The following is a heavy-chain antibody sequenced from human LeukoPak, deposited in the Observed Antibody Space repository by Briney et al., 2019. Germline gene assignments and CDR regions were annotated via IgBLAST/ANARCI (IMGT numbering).Heavy chain of an antibody. D-gene: IGHD6-13*01. V-gene: IGHV5-51*01. CDR3: ARRVFSAGTTDYFDY. CDR2: IYPGDSVT. J-gene: IGHJ4*02. CDR1: GYSFTSYW. Sequence: GESLKISCKGSGYSFTSYWIGWVRQMPGKGLEWMGIIYPGDSVTRYSPSFQGQVTISADKSINTAYLQWSSLKASDTAMYYCARRVFSAGTTDYFDYWGQGALVNVYS.